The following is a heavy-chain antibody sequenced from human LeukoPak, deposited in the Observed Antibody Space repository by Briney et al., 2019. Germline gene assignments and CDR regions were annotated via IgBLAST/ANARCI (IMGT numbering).Heavy chain of an antibody. Sequence: ASVKVSCKVSGYTLTELSMHWVRQAPGKGLEWMGGFDPEDGETIYAQKFQGRVTMTEDTSTDTAYMELSSLRSEDTAVYYCATADSLRGFGGNYFDYWGQGTLVTVSS. V-gene: IGHV1-24*01. J-gene: IGHJ4*02. CDR3: ATADSLRGFGGNYFDY. CDR1: GYTLTELS. CDR2: FDPEDGET. D-gene: IGHD3-10*01.